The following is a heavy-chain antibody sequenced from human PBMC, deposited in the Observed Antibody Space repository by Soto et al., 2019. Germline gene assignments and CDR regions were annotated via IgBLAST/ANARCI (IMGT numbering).Heavy chain of an antibody. CDR1: GFTFSNHA. D-gene: IGHD6-13*01. Sequence: GGSLRLSCAVSGFTFSNHAMSWVRQAPGKGLEWVSAISTAVGATYYADSVKGRFTISRDDSNNTLFLQMNSLRAEDTAVYYCAKVRTAAARNFDYWGQGTMVTVSS. V-gene: IGHV3-23*01. CDR3: AKVRTAAARNFDY. J-gene: IGHJ4*02. CDR2: ISTAVGAT.